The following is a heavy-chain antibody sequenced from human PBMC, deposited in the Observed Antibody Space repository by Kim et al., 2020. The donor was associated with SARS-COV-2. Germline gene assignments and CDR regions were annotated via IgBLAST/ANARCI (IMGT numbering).Heavy chain of an antibody. V-gene: IGHV3-7*01. Sequence: GGSLRLSCAASGFTFSSYWMSWVRQAPGKGLEWVANIKQDGSEKYYVDSVKGRFTISRDNAKNSLYLQMNSLRAEDTAVYYCARGDYYDFWSGSPGDLLFDYWGQGTLVTVSS. CDR1: GFTFSSYW. J-gene: IGHJ4*02. CDR2: IKQDGSEK. CDR3: ARGDYYDFWSGSPGDLLFDY. D-gene: IGHD3-3*01.